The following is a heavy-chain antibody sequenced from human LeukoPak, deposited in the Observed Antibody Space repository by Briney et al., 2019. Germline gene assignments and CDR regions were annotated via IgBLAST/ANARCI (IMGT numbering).Heavy chain of an antibody. CDR2: IYYSGST. Sequence: SETLSLTCTVSGGSISSYYWGWIRQPPGKGLEWIGSIYYSGSTYYNPSLKSRVIISVDTSKNQFSLKLSSVTAADTAVYYCARGRFLEWLSGSAFDIWGQGTMVTVSS. V-gene: IGHV4-39*01. J-gene: IGHJ3*02. CDR3: ARGRFLEWLSGSAFDI. CDR1: GGSISSYY. D-gene: IGHD3-3*01.